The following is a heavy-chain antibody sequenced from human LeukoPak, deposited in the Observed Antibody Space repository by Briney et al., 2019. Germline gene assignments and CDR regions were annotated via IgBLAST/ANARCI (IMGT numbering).Heavy chain of an antibody. Sequence: ASVKVSCKASGYTFTSYGISWVRQAPGQGLEWMGWISAYNGNTNYAQKLQGRVTMTTDTSTNTAYMELRSLRSDNTAVYYCARDLGTTVTYNWFAPWGQGTLVTVSS. CDR3: ARDLGTTVTYNWFAP. D-gene: IGHD4-17*01. CDR1: GYTFTSYG. V-gene: IGHV1-18*01. J-gene: IGHJ5*02. CDR2: ISAYNGNT.